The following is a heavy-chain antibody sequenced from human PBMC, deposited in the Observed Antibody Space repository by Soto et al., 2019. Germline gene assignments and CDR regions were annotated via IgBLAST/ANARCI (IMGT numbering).Heavy chain of an antibody. V-gene: IGHV3-23*01. Sequence: GGSLRLSCAASGFTFSSYAMSWVRQAPGKGLEWVSAISGSGGSTYYADSVKGRFTISRDNSKNTLYLQMNSLRAADTGVYYCAKLAAAAGRLDYWGQGTLVTVSS. CDR1: GFTFSSYA. CDR2: ISGSGGST. J-gene: IGHJ4*02. D-gene: IGHD6-13*01. CDR3: AKLAAAAGRLDY.